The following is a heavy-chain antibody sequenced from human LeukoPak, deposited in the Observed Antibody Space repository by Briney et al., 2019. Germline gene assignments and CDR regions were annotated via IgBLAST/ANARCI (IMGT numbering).Heavy chain of an antibody. CDR2: IYYSGST. D-gene: IGHD6-6*01. CDR3: ARARGRVPSFRY. J-gene: IGHJ4*02. Sequence: PSETLSLTCTVSGGSISSYYWSWIRQPPGKGLEWIGYIYYSGSTNYNPSPKSRVTISADTSKTQFSLKLSSVPAADTAVYYCARARGRVPSFRYWGQGTLVTVSS. CDR1: GGSISSYY. V-gene: IGHV4-59*01.